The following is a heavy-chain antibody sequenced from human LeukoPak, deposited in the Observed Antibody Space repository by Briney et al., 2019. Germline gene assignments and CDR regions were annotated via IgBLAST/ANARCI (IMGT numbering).Heavy chain of an antibody. Sequence: GGTLRLSCAASGFTFSRYDMSWVRQAPGKGLEWVSVISGSGGSTYHADSVKGRFSISRDNSRNTLYLQMNSLRAEDTAVYYCARVSGGDGYNSPDYWGQGTLVTVSS. CDR3: ARVSGGDGYNSPDY. CDR2: ISGSGGST. D-gene: IGHD5-24*01. J-gene: IGHJ4*02. CDR1: GFTFSRYD. V-gene: IGHV3-23*01.